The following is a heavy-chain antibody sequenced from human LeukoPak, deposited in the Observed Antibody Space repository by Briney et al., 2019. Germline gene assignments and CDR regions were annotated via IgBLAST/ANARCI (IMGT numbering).Heavy chain of an antibody. CDR1: GGSFSGDY. D-gene: IGHD6-6*01. V-gene: IGHV4-34*01. J-gene: IGHJ4*02. Sequence: SETLSLTCAVYGGSFSGDYWSWIRQPPGQGLEWIGEINHSGSNNYNPSLKSRVIISVETSKNQFSLELSSVTAAETAVYYCARGKSKGAARYWGQGTLVTVSS. CDR2: INHSGSN. CDR3: ARGKSKGAARY.